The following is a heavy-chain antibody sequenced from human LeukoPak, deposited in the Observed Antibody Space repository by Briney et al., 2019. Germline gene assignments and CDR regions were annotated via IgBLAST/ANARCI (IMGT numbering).Heavy chain of an antibody. CDR2: ISAYNGNT. J-gene: IGHJ5*02. D-gene: IGHD2-2*01. Sequence: GASVKVSCKASGGTFSSYAISWVRQAPGQGLEWMGWISAYNGNTNYAQKLQGRVTMTTDTSTSTAYMELRSLRSDDTAVYYCARERCSSTSCYVWFDPWGQGTLVTVSS. V-gene: IGHV1-18*01. CDR3: ARERCSSTSCYVWFDP. CDR1: GGTFSSYA.